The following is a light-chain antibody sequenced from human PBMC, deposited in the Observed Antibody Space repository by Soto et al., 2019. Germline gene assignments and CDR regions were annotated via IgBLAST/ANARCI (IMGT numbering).Light chain of an antibody. CDR3: QQYDNLPYT. J-gene: IGKJ2*01. CDR1: QDISNY. CDR2: DAS. V-gene: IGKV1-33*01. Sequence: DIPMTQSPSSLSASVGDRVTITCQASQDISNYLNWYQQKPGKAPKLLIYDASNLEPGVPSRFSGTGSGTDFTFTISSLQPEDIATYYCQQYDNLPYTFGQGTKLEIK.